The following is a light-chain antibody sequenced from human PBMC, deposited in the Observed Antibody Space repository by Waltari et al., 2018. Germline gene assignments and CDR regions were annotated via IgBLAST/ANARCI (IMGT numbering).Light chain of an antibody. J-gene: IGLJ3*02. CDR2: GND. Sequence: QSVLTQPPSLSGTPGPRVTISCSGGNSNIGSNTVDWYQVLPGTAPTLLIHGNDQRPSGVPDRFSGSKFGASGSLAISGLQPEDESEYYCAAWDESLKGWVFGGGTRLTVL. CDR3: AAWDESLKGWV. V-gene: IGLV1-44*01. CDR1: NSNIGSNT.